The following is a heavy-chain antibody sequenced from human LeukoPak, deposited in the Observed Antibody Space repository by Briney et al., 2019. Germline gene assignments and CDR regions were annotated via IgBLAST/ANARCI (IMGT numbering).Heavy chain of an antibody. CDR3: ARDLKASGSYDY. J-gene: IGHJ4*02. Sequence: GGSLRLSCAASGFTFSTYRMNWVRQAPGKWLEWVSYISSSGSITYYADSVKGRFTISRDNAKNSLYLQMNSLRDEDTAVYYCARDLKASGSYDYWGQGTLVTVSS. V-gene: IGHV3-48*02. CDR1: GFTFSTYR. D-gene: IGHD3-10*01. CDR2: ISSSGSIT.